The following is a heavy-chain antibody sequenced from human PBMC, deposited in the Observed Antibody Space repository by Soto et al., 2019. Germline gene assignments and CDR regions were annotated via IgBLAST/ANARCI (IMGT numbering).Heavy chain of an antibody. CDR3: ARVDIVVVPAAMYTVDCYYYYMDV. Sequence: PSETLSLTCTVSGGSISSNGYYWGWIRQPPGKGLEWIGNIYYSGSTNYNPSLKSRVTISVDTSKNQFSLKLSSVTAADTAVYYCARVDIVVVPAAMYTVDCYYYYMDVWGKGTTVTVSS. J-gene: IGHJ6*03. CDR1: GGSISSNGYY. V-gene: IGHV4-39*07. D-gene: IGHD2-2*01. CDR2: IYYSGST.